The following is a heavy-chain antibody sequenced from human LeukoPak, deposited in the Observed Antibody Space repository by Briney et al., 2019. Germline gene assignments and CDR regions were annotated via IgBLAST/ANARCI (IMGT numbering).Heavy chain of an antibody. J-gene: IGHJ4*02. V-gene: IGHV1-24*01. Sequence: ASVKVSCKVSGYTLTELSMHWVRQAPGKGLEWMGGFDPEDGETIYAQKFQGRVTMTEDTSTDTAYMELSSLRSEDTAVYYCATGLGQSGWYITRGIYYWGQGTLVTVSS. D-gene: IGHD6-19*01. CDR2: FDPEDGET. CDR1: GYTLTELS. CDR3: ATGLGQSGWYITRGIYY.